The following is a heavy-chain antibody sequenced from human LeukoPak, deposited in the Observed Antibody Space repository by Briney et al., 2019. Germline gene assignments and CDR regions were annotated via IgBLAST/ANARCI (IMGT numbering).Heavy chain of an antibody. J-gene: IGHJ6*02. CDR3: ARRDSSSWYSPYYYGMDV. D-gene: IGHD6-13*01. Sequence: GGSLRLSCAASGFTVSSNYMSWVRQAPGKGLEWVSVIYSGGSTYYADSVKGRFTISRDNSKNTLYLQMNSLRAEDTAVYYCARRDSSSWYSPYYYGMDVWGQGTTVTVSS. V-gene: IGHV3-66*01. CDR2: IYSGGST. CDR1: GFTVSSNY.